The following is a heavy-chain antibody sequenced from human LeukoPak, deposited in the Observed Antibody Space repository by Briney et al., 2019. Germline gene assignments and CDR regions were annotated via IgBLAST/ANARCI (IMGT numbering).Heavy chain of an antibody. D-gene: IGHD1-26*01. CDR1: GFTFSSYA. CDR3: ARDFRYSGSYHHWFDP. V-gene: IGHV3-30-3*01. J-gene: IGHJ5*02. CDR2: ISYDGSNK. Sequence: GGSLRLSCAASGFTFSSYAMHWVRQAPGKGLEWVAVISYDGSNKYYADSVKGRFTISRDNAKNSLSLQMNSLRAEDTAVYYCARDFRYSGSYHHWFDPWGQGTPVTVSS.